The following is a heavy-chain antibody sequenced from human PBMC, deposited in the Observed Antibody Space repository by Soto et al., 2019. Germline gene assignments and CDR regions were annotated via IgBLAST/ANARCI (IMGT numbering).Heavy chain of an antibody. CDR2: IYWNDEQ. Sequence: SGPTLVNPTQTLTLTFTFSGFSLTSFLVCVGWIRQPPGEALEWLALIYWNDEQYYNPSLRNRLTITRDTSKNQVVLTMTNMDPVDTATYYCAHRLPGPSGYDVWGQGTTVTVS. D-gene: IGHD6-13*01. J-gene: IGHJ6*02. CDR3: AHRLPGPSGYDV. V-gene: IGHV2-5*01. CDR1: GFSLTSFLVC.